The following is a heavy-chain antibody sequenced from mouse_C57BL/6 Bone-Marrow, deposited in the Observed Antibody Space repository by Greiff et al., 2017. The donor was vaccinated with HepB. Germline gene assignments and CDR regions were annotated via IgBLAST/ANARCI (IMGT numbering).Heavy chain of an antibody. D-gene: IGHD3-3*01. CDR3: ARYADSTPYWYFAV. CDR1: GFNIKNTY. V-gene: IGHV14-3*01. Sequence: EVQLQQSVAELVRPGASVKLSCPASGFNIKNTYMHWVKQRPEQGLEWIGRIDPANGNTKYAPKFQGKATITADTSSNTSYLQLSSLTSVDTAIYYCARYADSTPYWYFAVWGTGTTGTASS. CDR2: IDPANGNT. J-gene: IGHJ1*02.